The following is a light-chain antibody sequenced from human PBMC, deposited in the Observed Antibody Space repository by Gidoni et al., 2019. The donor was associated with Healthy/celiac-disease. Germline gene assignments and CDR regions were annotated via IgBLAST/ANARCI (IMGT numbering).Light chain of an antibody. CDR2: WAS. CDR3: QQYYSTPYT. V-gene: IGKV4-1*01. CDR1: QSVLYSSNNKNY. J-gene: IGKJ2*01. Sequence: RATINCKSSQSVLYSSNNKNYLAWYQQKPGQPPKLLIYWASTRASGVPDRFSGSGSGTDFTLTISSLQAEDVAVYYCQQYYSTPYTFGQGTKLEIK.